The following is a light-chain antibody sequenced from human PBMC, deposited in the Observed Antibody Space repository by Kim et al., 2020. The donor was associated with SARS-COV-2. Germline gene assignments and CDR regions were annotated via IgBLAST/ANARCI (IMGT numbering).Light chain of an antibody. CDR3: QSYDSSLSGVV. V-gene: IGLV1-40*01. J-gene: IGLJ2*01. CDR1: SSNIGAGYD. Sequence: RVTISCPASSSNIGAGYDVHWYQQLPGTAPKLLIYGNSNRPSGVPDRFSGSKSGTSASLAITGLQAEDEADYYCQSYDSSLSGVVFGGGTQLTVL. CDR2: GNS.